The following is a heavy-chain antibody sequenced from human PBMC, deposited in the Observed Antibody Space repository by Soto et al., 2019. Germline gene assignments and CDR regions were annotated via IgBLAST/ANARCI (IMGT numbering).Heavy chain of an antibody. V-gene: IGHV4-59*01. Sequence: SETLSLTCTVSGGSISSYYWSWIRQPPGKGLEWIGYIYCSGSTNYNPSLKSRVTISVDTSKNQFSLKLSSVTAADTAVYYCARGGNYGGNSPLDYWGQGTLVTVSS. CDR1: GGSISSYY. J-gene: IGHJ4*02. D-gene: IGHD4-17*01. CDR3: ARGGNYGGNSPLDY. CDR2: IYCSGST.